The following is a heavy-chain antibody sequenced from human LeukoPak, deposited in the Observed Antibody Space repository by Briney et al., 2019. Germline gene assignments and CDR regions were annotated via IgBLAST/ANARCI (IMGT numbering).Heavy chain of an antibody. CDR3: AKLGSPRAF. Sequence: PSENLSLTCSVSGGSIDTYYWSWMRQSPGKGLEWIGYIYYFGNTDYNPSLKSRVTISVDTSKNQFSLNLRSVTAADTAVYYCAKLGSPRAFWGQGILVRVSS. CDR2: IYYFGNT. D-gene: IGHD7-27*01. CDR1: GGSIDTYY. J-gene: IGHJ4*02. V-gene: IGHV4-59*01.